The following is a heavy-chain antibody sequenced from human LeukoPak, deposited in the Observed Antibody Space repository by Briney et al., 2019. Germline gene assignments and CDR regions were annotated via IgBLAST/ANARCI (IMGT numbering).Heavy chain of an antibody. CDR2: INHSGST. D-gene: IGHD3-22*01. Sequence: PSETLSLTCAVYGGSFSGYYWSWIRQPRGKGLEWIGEINHSGSTNYNPSLKSRVTISVDTSKNQFSLKLSSVTAADTAVYYCASLGDSSGYYYVERGYDYWGQGTLVTVSS. J-gene: IGHJ4*02. CDR1: GGSFSGYY. CDR3: ASLGDSSGYYYVERGYDY. V-gene: IGHV4-34*01.